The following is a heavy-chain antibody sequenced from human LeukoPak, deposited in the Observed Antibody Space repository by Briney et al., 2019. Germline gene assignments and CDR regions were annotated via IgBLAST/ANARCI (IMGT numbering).Heavy chain of an antibody. D-gene: IGHD6-6*01. CDR1: GFTFSSYA. J-gene: IGHJ6*01. V-gene: IGHV3-23*01. CDR3: AKFSGDSSSPL. Sequence: QPGGSLRLSCAASGFTFSSYAMSWVRQAPGKGLEWVSGISGSGGNTYYADSVKGRFTISRDTSKNTLYLQMNSLRAEDTAVYYCAKFSGDSSSPLWGQGTTVTVSS. CDR2: ISGSGGNT.